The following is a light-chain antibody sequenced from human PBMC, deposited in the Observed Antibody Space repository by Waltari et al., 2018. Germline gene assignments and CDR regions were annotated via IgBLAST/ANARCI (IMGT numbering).Light chain of an antibody. CDR2: YRSDSEK. V-gene: IGLV5-45*01. CDR3: MIWYSSTWV. Sequence: QAVVTQPTSLSASPGASVSLTCPLRSGVHVGTNHIYCDQKKPGSPPRFLLRYRSDSEKKQGSEVPSRFSGFKDASANRGILLISGLQSEDEADYYCMIWYSSTWVFGGGTRLTVL. CDR1: SGVHVGTNH. J-gene: IGLJ3*02.